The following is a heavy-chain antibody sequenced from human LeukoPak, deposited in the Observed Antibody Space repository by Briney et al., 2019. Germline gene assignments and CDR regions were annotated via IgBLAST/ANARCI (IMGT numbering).Heavy chain of an antibody. Sequence: SETLSLTCTVSGGSISSSSYYWGWIRQPPGKGLEWIGSIYYSGSTYYNPSLKSRVTISVDTSKNQFSLKLSSVTAADTAVYYCARGPTSITGTTDYWGQGTLVTVSS. V-gene: IGHV4-39*01. CDR3: ARGPTSITGTTDY. CDR1: GGSISSSSYY. D-gene: IGHD1/OR15-1a*01. CDR2: IYYSGST. J-gene: IGHJ4*02.